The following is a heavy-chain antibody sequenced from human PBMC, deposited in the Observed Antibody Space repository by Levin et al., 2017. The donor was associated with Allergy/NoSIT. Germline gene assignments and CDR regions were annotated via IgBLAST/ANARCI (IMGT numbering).Heavy chain of an antibody. Sequence: GESLKISCKASGYTFTGYYMHWVRQAPGQGLEWMGWINPNSGGTNYAQKFQGRVTMTRDTSISTAYMELSRLRSDDTAVYYCARYDYGDHDAFDIWGQGTMVTVSS. D-gene: IGHD4-17*01. CDR3: ARYDYGDHDAFDI. CDR2: INPNSGGT. V-gene: IGHV1-2*02. J-gene: IGHJ3*02. CDR1: GYTFTGYY.